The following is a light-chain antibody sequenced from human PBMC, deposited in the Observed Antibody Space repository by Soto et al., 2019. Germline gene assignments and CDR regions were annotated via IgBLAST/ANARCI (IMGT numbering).Light chain of an antibody. Sequence: IQMTQSPSSLSASVGDRVTITCRASQGISNELGWYQQRPGKAPKVLIYGASNLQSGVPSRFSGSASGTDFTLTISSLQPEDVATYYCLQDYTSPWTFGQGTKVEMK. CDR1: QGISNE. CDR3: LQDYTSPWT. V-gene: IGKV1-6*01. CDR2: GAS. J-gene: IGKJ1*01.